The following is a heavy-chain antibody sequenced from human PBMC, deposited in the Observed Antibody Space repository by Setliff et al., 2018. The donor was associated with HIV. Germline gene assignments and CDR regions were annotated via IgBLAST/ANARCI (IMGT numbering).Heavy chain of an antibody. J-gene: IGHJ6*03. D-gene: IGHD3-10*01. CDR2: IWNDGSDN. CDR1: GFTFSSYA. Sequence: PGGSLRLSCAASGFTFSSYAMSWVRQAPGKGLEWVALIWNDGSDNYYADSVKGRFTIYRDNSKNTLYLQMNSLRAEDTAMYYCARDREESLWFGELKYMDVWGKGTTVTVSS. CDR3: ARDREESLWFGELKYMDV. V-gene: IGHV3-33*08.